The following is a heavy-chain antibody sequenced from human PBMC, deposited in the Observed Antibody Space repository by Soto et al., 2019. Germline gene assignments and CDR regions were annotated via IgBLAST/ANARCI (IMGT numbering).Heavy chain of an antibody. CDR1: GDSISRVGYS. D-gene: IGHD5-18*01. V-gene: IGHV4-30-2*01. CDR2: ISHTGST. Sequence: SETLSLTCVVSGDSISRVGYSWSWIRQPPGKGLEWIGYISHTGSTYYNPSLKSRVTISLDRSKNQFSLRLSSVTAADTAVYYCARVEIQLWYFDYWGQGTLVTVSS. CDR3: ARVEIQLWYFDY. J-gene: IGHJ4*02.